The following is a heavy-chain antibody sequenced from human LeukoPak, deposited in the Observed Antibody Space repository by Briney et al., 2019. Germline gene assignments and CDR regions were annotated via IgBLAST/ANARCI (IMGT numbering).Heavy chain of an antibody. Sequence: GGSLRLSCAASGFTFSDYSMNWVRQAPGKGLEWVANIKQDGSEKYYVDSVKGRFTISRDNAKNSLYLQMNSLRAEDTAVYYCARIAYCSGGSCYFGAFDIWGQGTMVTVSS. CDR1: GFTFSDYS. D-gene: IGHD2-15*01. CDR2: IKQDGSEK. V-gene: IGHV3-7*01. J-gene: IGHJ3*02. CDR3: ARIAYCSGGSCYFGAFDI.